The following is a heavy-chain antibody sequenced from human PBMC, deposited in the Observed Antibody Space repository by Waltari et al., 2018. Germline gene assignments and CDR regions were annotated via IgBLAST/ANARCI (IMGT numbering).Heavy chain of an antibody. CDR3: ARTRVVSTSYGMDV. CDR1: GFTFSSYA. D-gene: IGHD3-3*01. J-gene: IGHJ6*02. V-gene: IGHV3-23*01. Sequence: EVQLLESGGGLVQPGGSLRLSCAASGFTFSSYAMSWVRQAPRKGLEWVSAISGSGGSTYYADSVKGRFTISRDNSKNTLYLQMNSLRAEDTAVYYCARTRVVSTSYGMDVWGQGTTVTVSS. CDR2: ISGSGGST.